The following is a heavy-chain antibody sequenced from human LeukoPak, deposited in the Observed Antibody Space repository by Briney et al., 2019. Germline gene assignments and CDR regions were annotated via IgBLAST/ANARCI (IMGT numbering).Heavy chain of an antibody. CDR2: IYPNASDT. Sequence: GESLKISCKGSGYSFINYWIGWVRQMPGKGLEWMGIIYPNASDTRYSPSFRGQVTISADKSITTAYLQWNSLKASDTAMYYCALSSGAYDSAGYFDYWGQGTLVTVSS. CDR1: GYSFINYW. D-gene: IGHD3-22*01. V-gene: IGHV5-51*01. J-gene: IGHJ4*02. CDR3: ALSSGAYDSAGYFDY.